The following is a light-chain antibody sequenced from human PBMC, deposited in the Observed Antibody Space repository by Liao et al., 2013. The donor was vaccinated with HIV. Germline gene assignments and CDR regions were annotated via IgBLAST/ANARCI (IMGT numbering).Light chain of an antibody. CDR2: HHD. CDR1: TLGDKH. CDR3: QSADSSGTVV. V-gene: IGLV3-25*03. J-gene: IGLJ3*02. Sequence: SYELTQPPSVSVSPGQTASITCSGHTLGDKHVSWYQQKPGQSPVLVIYHHDKRPSGIPERFSGSSSGTTVTLTISGVQAEDEADYYCQSADSSGTVVFGGGTKLTVL.